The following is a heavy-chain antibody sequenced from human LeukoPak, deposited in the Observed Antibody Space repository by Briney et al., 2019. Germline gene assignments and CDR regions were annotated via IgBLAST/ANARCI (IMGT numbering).Heavy chain of an antibody. V-gene: IGHV3-33*01. CDR1: GFTFSSYG. J-gene: IGHJ4*02. Sequence: PGGSLRLSCAASGFTFSSYGMHWVRQAPGKGLEWVAVIWYDGSNKYYADSVKGRFTISRDNSKNTLYLQMNSLRAEDTAVYYCASDMSGSYWEFDYWGQGTLVTVYS. CDR3: ASDMSGSYWEFDY. D-gene: IGHD1-26*01. CDR2: IWYDGSNK.